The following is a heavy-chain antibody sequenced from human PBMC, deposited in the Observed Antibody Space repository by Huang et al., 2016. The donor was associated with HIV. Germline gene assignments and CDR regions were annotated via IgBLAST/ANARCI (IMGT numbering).Heavy chain of an antibody. V-gene: IGHV1-8*01. CDR1: GYTFTNYD. J-gene: IGHJ3*01. CDR3: ARGFGINYNHEAFDV. CDR2: MNPKSGNV. D-gene: IGHD3-10*01. Sequence: QIQLAQSGAEVKKPGASVKVSCKASGYTFTNYDINWVRQASGQGLEWMGGMNPKSGNVGYTKKFQGRVAIVRNSSINTSYLEVTRLTSEDTAVYYCARGFGINYNHEAFDVWGQGTMVTVSS.